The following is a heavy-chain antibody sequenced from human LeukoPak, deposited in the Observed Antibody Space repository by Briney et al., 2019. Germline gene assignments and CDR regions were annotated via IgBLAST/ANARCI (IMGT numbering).Heavy chain of an antibody. Sequence: GGSLRLSCAASGFTFSSYGMHWVRQAPGKGLEWVAFIRYDGSNKYYADSVKGRFTISRDNSKNTLYLQMNSLRAEDTAVYYCARVQEYGQWLAPNWFDPWGQGTLVTVSS. CDR2: IRYDGSNK. CDR3: ARVQEYGQWLAPNWFDP. J-gene: IGHJ5*02. V-gene: IGHV3-30*02. CDR1: GFTFSSYG. D-gene: IGHD6-19*01.